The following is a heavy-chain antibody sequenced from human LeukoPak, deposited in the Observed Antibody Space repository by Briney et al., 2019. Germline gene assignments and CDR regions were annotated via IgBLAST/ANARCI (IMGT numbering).Heavy chain of an antibody. Sequence: SETLSLTCTVSGGSICSSSYYWGWIRQPPGKGLEWIGSIYYSGSTYYNPSLKSRVTISVDTSKNQFSLKLSSVTAADTAVYYCATLLGASQGDYYYYYGMDVWGQGTTVTVSS. D-gene: IGHD1-26*01. CDR1: GGSICSSSYY. CDR2: IYYSGST. CDR3: ATLLGASQGDYYYYYGMDV. V-gene: IGHV4-39*01. J-gene: IGHJ6*02.